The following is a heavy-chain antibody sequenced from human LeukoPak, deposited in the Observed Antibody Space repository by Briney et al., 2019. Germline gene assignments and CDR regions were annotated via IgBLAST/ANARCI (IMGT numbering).Heavy chain of an antibody. D-gene: IGHD3-22*01. CDR1: GFTFNSHA. Sequence: GGSLRLSCAASGFTFNSHALSWVRPAPGKGVGWVSPINWGGGSTYYAYSVKGRFTISRDNSKNTLYLQMNSLRAEDTAVYYCARAEYYYDSSGSNHYYYYYMDVWGKGTTVTVSS. J-gene: IGHJ6*03. CDR3: ARAEYYYDSSGSNHYYYYYMDV. V-gene: IGHV3-23*01. CDR2: INWGGGST.